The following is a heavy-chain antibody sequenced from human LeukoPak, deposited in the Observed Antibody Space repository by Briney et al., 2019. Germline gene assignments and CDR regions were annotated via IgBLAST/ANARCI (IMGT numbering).Heavy chain of an antibody. CDR3: ARDLGLTISANWFDP. V-gene: IGHV4-38-2*02. Sequence: SETLSLTCAVSGYSISSGYFWVWIRQPPGKGLEWIGSIYHTGATYYNPSLRSPVTISVDTSKNQFSLEVDSVTAADTAVYYCARDLGLTISANWFDPWGQGTLVTVSS. CDR1: GYSISSGYF. D-gene: IGHD3-9*01. CDR2: IYHTGAT. J-gene: IGHJ5*02.